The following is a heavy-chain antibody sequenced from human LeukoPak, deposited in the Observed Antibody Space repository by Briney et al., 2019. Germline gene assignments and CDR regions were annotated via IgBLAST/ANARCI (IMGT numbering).Heavy chain of an antibody. V-gene: IGHV4-39*07. CDR3: ARDRISLGWGFGELGYYYYYYMDV. D-gene: IGHD3-10*01. J-gene: IGHJ6*03. CDR2: IYYSGST. CDR1: GGSISSSSYY. Sequence: KPSETLSLTCTVSGGSISSSSYYWGWIRQPPGKGLEWIGSIYYSGSTYYNPSLKSRVTISVDTSKNQFSLKLSSVTAADTAVYYCARDRISLGWGFGELGYYYYYYMDVWGKGTTVTVSS.